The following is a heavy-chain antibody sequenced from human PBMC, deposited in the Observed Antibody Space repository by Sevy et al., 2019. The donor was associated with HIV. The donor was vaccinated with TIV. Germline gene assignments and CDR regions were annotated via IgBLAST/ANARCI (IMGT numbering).Heavy chain of an antibody. CDR3: ARDTNWIVASAASADFA. J-gene: IGHJ5*02. CDR1: GITFSSYS. D-gene: IGHD3-22*01. V-gene: IGHV3-48*01. Sequence: GGSLRLSCAASGITFSSYSMNWVRQAPGKGLEWISYISSSSNLIYYADSVKGRFTVSRDNAKNSLYLERNSLGVEDTAIYYCARDTNWIVASAASADFAWGQGTLVTVSS. CDR2: ISSSSNLI.